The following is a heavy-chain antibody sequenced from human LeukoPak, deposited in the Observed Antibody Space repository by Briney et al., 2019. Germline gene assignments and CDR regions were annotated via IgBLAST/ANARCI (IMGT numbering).Heavy chain of an antibody. CDR1: GGSVTSYY. V-gene: IGHV4-59*02. CDR3: ARSSIVGATDY. CDR2: IFYSGSS. Sequence: SETLSLTCTVSGGSVTSYYWSWIRQPPGKGLEWIGYIFYSGSSNYNPSLKSRVTISLDTSKNLFSLKLTSVTAADTAVYYCARSSIVGATDYWGQGTLVTVSS. J-gene: IGHJ4*02. D-gene: IGHD1-26*01.